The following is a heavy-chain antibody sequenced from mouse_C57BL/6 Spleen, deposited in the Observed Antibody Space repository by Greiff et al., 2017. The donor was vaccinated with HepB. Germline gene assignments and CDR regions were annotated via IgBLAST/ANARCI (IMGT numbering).Heavy chain of an antibody. CDR1: GYAFSSSW. J-gene: IGHJ2*01. CDR2: IYPGDGDT. CDR3: AYSSGSFDY. D-gene: IGHD3-2*02. V-gene: IGHV1-82*01. Sequence: VQLVESGPELVKPGASVKISCKASGYAFSSSWMNWVKQRPGKGLEWIGRIYPGDGDTNYNGKFKGKATLTADKSSSTAYMQLSSLTSEDSAVYFCAYSSGSFDYWGQGTTLTVSS.